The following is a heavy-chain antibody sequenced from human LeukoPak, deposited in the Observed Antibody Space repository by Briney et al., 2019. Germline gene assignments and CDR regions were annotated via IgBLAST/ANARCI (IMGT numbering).Heavy chain of an antibody. V-gene: IGHV1-18*01. CDR3: ARGAREYQLLMKLDY. CDR1: GYTFTSYG. Sequence: GASVKVSCKASGYTFTSYGISWVRQAPGQGLEWMGWISAYNGNTNYAQKLQGRVTMTTDTSTSTAYMELRSLRSDDTAVYYCARGAREYQLLMKLDYWGQGTLVTVSS. CDR2: ISAYNGNT. J-gene: IGHJ4*02. D-gene: IGHD2-2*01.